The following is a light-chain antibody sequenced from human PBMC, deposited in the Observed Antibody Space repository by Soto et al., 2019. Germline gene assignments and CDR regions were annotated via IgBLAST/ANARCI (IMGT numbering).Light chain of an antibody. V-gene: IGLV3-21*02. Sequence: SYELTQSPSVSVAPGQTARITCGGDTIGSKSVHWYQQKPGQAPVLVVYDDNDRPSGIPERFSGSNSGNTATLTITRVEAGDEADYYCQVWDSRRDHVVFGRGTQLTVL. J-gene: IGLJ3*02. CDR3: QVWDSRRDHVV. CDR1: TIGSKS. CDR2: DDN.